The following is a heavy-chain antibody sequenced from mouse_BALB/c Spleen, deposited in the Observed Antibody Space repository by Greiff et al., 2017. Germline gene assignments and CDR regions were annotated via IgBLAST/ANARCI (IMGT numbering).Heavy chain of an antibody. V-gene: IGHV2-6-5*01. CDR2: IWGGGST. J-gene: IGHJ4*01. Sequence: VKLMESGPGLVAPSQSLSITCTVSGFSLTDYGVSWIRQPPGKGLEWLGVIWGGGSTYYNSALKSRLSISKDNSKSQVFLKMNSLQTDDTAMYYCAKHTMITTGYAMDYWGQGTSVTVSS. CDR3: AKHTMITTGYAMDY. D-gene: IGHD2-4*01. CDR1: GFSLTDYG.